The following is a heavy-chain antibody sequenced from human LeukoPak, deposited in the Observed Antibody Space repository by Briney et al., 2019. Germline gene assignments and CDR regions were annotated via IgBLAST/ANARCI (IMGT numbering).Heavy chain of an antibody. J-gene: IGHJ4*02. CDR3: AREGRAEIDY. V-gene: IGHV3-21*01. CDR2: ISSSGMYI. D-gene: IGHD5-24*01. CDR1: GFSFSSYS. Sequence: SGGSLRLSCAASGFSFSSYSITWVRQAPGKGLEWVSSISSSGMYIHYADTMKGRFAISRDNAKNSASLQMTSLGAADTAVYYCAREGRAEIDYWGQGTLVTVSS.